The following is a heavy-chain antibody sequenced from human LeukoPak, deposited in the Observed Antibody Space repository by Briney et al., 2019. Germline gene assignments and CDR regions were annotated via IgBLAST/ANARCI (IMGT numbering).Heavy chain of an antibody. Sequence: GGSLKLSCVASGFTVSSNYMSWVRQAPGKGLEWVSIIYSGGSTYYADSVKGRFTVSRDSSKNTLHLQMNSLRAEDTAVYYCARDIELSCWGQGTLVTVSS. D-gene: IGHD1-26*01. CDR3: ARDIELSC. CDR1: GFTVSSNY. J-gene: IGHJ4*02. V-gene: IGHV3-53*01. CDR2: IYSGGST.